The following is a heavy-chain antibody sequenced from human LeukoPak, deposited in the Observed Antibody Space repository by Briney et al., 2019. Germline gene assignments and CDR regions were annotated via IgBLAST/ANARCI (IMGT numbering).Heavy chain of an antibody. D-gene: IGHD2-2*02. Sequence: GASVKVSCKASGYTFTSYYMHWVRQAPGKGLEWMGGFDPEDGETIYAQKFQGRVTMTEDTSTDTAYMELSSLRSEDTAVYYCATVAKQHTSLYLDYWGQGTLVTVSS. V-gene: IGHV1-24*01. CDR1: GYTFTSYY. J-gene: IGHJ4*02. CDR3: ATVAKQHTSLYLDY. CDR2: FDPEDGET.